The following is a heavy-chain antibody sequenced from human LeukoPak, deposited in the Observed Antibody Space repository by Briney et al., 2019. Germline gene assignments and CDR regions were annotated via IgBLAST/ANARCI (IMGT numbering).Heavy chain of an antibody. J-gene: IGHJ4*02. CDR1: GGSISSTTYY. CDR3: ARDRACSNGVCSYFDY. V-gene: IGHV4-39*01. Sequence: SETLSLTCIVSGGSISSTTYYWGWIRQPPGKGLEWIGSIYYSGSTWYNPSLKSRVTVSADTSKNQFSLKPTSVTAADTAVYYCARDRACSNGVCSYFDYWGQGTVVTVSS. D-gene: IGHD2-8*01. CDR2: IYYSGST.